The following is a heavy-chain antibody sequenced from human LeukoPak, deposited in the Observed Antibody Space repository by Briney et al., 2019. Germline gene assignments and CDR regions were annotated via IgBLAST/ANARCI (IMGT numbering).Heavy chain of an antibody. D-gene: IGHD1/OR15-1a*01. J-gene: IGHJ5*02. CDR3: ARGGYNWDTDAGWFDP. Sequence: GGSLRLSCAASGFTVSDNYTSWVRQAPGKGLEWVSAISGGGSTYYADSVKGRFIISRDNSKNTVYLQLNSLRVEDTAVYYCARGGYNWDTDAGWFDPWGLGTLVTVSS. V-gene: IGHV3-53*01. CDR1: GFTVSDNY. CDR2: ISGGGST.